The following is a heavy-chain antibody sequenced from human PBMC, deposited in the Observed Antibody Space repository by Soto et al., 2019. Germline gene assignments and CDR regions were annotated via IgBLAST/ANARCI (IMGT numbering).Heavy chain of an antibody. V-gene: IGHV3-30-3*01. CDR1: GFTFSSYA. CDR2: ISYDGSNK. Sequence: QVQLVESGGGVVQPGRSLRLSCAASGFTFSSYAMHWVRQAPGKGLEWVAVISYDGSNKYYADSVKGRFTISRDNSKNTLYLQMNSLRAEDTAVYYCARDQPPLYIVATFNSYYYYGMDVWGQGTTVTVSS. J-gene: IGHJ6*02. CDR3: ARDQPPLYIVATFNSYYYYGMDV. D-gene: IGHD5-12*01.